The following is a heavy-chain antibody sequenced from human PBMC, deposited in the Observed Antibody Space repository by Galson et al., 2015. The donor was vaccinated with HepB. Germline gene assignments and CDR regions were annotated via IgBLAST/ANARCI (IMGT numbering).Heavy chain of an antibody. V-gene: IGHV1-18*01. CDR2: INPYNGYI. CDR1: GYTFSTYG. J-gene: IGHJ4*02. D-gene: IGHD3-3*01. CDR3: ARDYLPLSAYGFYCDY. Sequence: SVKVSCKGSGYTFSTYGINWVRQAPGQGLEWMGWINPYNGYINYADKLQGRVIMTTDKSANTAYMELRNLTSDDTAVYYCARDYLPLSAYGFYCDYWGQGTLVTVSS.